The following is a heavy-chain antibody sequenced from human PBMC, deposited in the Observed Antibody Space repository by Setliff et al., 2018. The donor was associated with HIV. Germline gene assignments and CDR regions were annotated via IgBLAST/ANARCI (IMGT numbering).Heavy chain of an antibody. CDR3: ARVPSSQNPLSFPH. J-gene: IGHJ1*01. CDR1: GGSISSGGYY. Sequence: SETLSLTCTVSGGSISSGGYYWSRIRQHPGKGLEWIGYIYYRGSTYYNPSLKSRVTISVYTSKNQFSLKLSSVNAADTVVYYCARVPSSQNPLSFPHWGQGTLVTVSS. CDR2: IYYRGST. V-gene: IGHV4-31*03. D-gene: IGHD2-2*01.